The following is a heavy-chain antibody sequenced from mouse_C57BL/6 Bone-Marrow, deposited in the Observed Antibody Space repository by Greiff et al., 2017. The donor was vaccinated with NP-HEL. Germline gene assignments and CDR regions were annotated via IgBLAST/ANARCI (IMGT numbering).Heavy chain of an antibody. V-gene: IGHV5-17*01. CDR3: ARGLLFYFYY. CDR2: ISSGSSTI. D-gene: IGHD2-1*01. CDR1: GFTFSDYG. J-gene: IGHJ2*01. Sequence: EVKLMESGGGLVKPGGSLKLSCAASGFTFSDYGMHWVRQAPEKGLEWVAYISSGSSTIYYADTVKGRFTISRDNAKNTLFLQMTSLRSEDTAMYYCARGLLFYFYYWGQGTTLTVSS.